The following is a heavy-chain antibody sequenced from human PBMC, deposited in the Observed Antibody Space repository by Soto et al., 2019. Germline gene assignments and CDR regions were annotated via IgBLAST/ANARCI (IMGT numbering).Heavy chain of an antibody. D-gene: IGHD6-19*01. V-gene: IGHV4-39*01. CDR2: IYYSGST. CDR1: GGSISSSSYY. J-gene: IGHJ4*02. CDR3: ARLSSGWCDY. Sequence: LSLTCTVSGGSISSSSYYWGWIRQPPGKGLEWIGSIYYSGSTYYNPSLKSRVTISVDTSKNQFSLKLSSVTAADTAVYYCARLSSGWCDYWGQGTLVTVSS.